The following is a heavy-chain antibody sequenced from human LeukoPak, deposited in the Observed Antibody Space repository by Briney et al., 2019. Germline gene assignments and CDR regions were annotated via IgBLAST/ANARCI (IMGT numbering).Heavy chain of an antibody. CDR3: AKDRGYIVATSPCDY. D-gene: IGHD5-12*01. CDR1: GFTFSSYA. Sequence: GGSLRLSCAASGFTFSSYAMSWVRQAPGKGLEWVSAISGSGGSTYYADSVKGRFTISRDNSKNTLYLQMNSLRAEDTAVYYCAKDRGYIVATSPCDYWGQGTLVTVSS. V-gene: IGHV3-23*01. CDR2: ISGSGGST. J-gene: IGHJ4*02.